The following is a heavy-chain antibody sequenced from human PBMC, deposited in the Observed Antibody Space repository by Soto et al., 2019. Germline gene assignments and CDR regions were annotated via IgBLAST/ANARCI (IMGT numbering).Heavy chain of an antibody. D-gene: IGHD5-12*01. CDR2: INAGNGNT. CDR3: ARDQLRGYSGYDYYYGMDV. CDR1: GYTFTSYA. J-gene: IGHJ6*02. Sequence: GASVKVSCKASGYTFTSYAMHWVRQAPGQRLEWMGWINAGNGNTKYSQKFQGRVTITRDTSASTAYMELSSLRSEDTAVYYCARDQLRGYSGYDYYYGMDVWGQGTTVTVSS. V-gene: IGHV1-3*01.